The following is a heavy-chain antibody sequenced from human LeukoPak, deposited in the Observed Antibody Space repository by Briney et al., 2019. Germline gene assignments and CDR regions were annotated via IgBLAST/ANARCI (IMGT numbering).Heavy chain of an antibody. CDR1: GFSVDSNY. CDR3: ARESPTSGIDS. CDR2: IYSSGKE. V-gene: IGHV3-53*01. D-gene: IGHD2-15*01. J-gene: IGHJ5*01. Sequence: GGSLRLSCSAYGFSVDSNYMSWVRQAPGKGLEWVYVIYSSGKEYYAESAKGRFTISSDISKNSLDLQMNRLRGEDTAVYYCARESPTSGIDSWGQGTLVIVSS.